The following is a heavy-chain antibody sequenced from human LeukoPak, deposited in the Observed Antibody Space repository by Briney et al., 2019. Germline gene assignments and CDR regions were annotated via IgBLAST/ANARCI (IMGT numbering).Heavy chain of an antibody. CDR3: AIPRLYSYGYQFDY. CDR1: GGSISSSSYY. D-gene: IGHD5-18*01. J-gene: IGHJ4*02. CDR2: IYYSGST. Sequence: SETLSLTCTVSGGSISSSSYYWGWIRQPPGKGLEWIGSIYYSGSTYYNPSPKSRVTISVDTSKNQFSLKLSSVTAADTAVYYCAIPRLYSYGYQFDYWGQGTLVTVSS. V-gene: IGHV4-39*01.